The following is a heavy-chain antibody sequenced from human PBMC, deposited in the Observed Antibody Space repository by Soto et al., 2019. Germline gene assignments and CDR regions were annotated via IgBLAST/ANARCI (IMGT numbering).Heavy chain of an antibody. CDR3: AKDFGVDLYFYYYMDV. D-gene: IGHD3-3*01. CDR2: VSSSGAGT. CDR1: GFTFSIYA. Sequence: PGGSLRLSCAASGFTFSIYAMSWVRQAPGKGLEWVSGVSSSGAGTYYADSVKGRFTISRDNSKNTLYLQLKSLRAEDTAVYYCAKDFGVDLYFYYYMDVWGKGTTVTVSS. J-gene: IGHJ6*03. V-gene: IGHV3-23*01.